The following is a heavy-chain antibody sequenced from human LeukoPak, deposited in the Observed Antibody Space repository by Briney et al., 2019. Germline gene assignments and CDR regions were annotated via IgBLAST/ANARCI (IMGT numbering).Heavy chain of an antibody. CDR1: GFTFDDYA. D-gene: IGHD3-10*01. CDR2: ISWNSAST. J-gene: IGHJ4*02. CDR3: ATRSGSFAFDY. Sequence: QPGRSLRLSCAASGFTFDDYAMHWVRQAPGKGLEWVSGISWNSASTAYADSVKGRFTISRDNAKNSLYLQMNSLRPEDTALYFCATRSGSFAFDYWGQGTLVTVSS. V-gene: IGHV3-9*01.